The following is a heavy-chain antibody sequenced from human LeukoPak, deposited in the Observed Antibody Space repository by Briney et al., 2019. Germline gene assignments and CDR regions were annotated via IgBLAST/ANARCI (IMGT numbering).Heavy chain of an antibody. V-gene: IGHV4-39*07. CDR2: IYYSGST. D-gene: IGHD3-3*01. CDR3: ARVSQAYYDFWSGYSAYGVFDY. Sequence: SETLSLTCTVSGGSISTANYYWGWIRQPPGKGLEWIGSIYYSGSTYYNPSLKSRVTISVDTSKNQFSLKLSSVTAADTAVYYCARVSQAYYDFWSGYSAYGVFDYWGQGTLVTVSS. CDR1: GGSISTANYY. J-gene: IGHJ4*02.